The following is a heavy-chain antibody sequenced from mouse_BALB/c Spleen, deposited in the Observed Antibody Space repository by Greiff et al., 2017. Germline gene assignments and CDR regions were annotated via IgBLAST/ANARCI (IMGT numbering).Heavy chain of an antibody. D-gene: IGHD3-1*01. V-gene: IGHV14-3*02. CDR1: GLNIKDTY. CDR2: IDPANGNT. CDR3: ARGLREAMDY. Sequence: EVQLQQSGAELVKPGASVKLSCTASGLNIKDTYMHWVKQRPEQGLEWIGRIDPANGNTKYDPKFQGKATITADTSSNTAYLQLSSLTSEDTAVYYCARGLREAMDYWGQGTSVTVSS. J-gene: IGHJ4*01.